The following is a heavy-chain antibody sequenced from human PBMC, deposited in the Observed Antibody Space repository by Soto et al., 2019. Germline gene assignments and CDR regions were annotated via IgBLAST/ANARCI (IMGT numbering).Heavy chain of an antibody. CDR1: VFTFISYS. CDR3: ARDLAVKCCAGHWTWLDH. J-gene: IGHJ5*02. V-gene: IGHV3-21*01. CDR2: ISSSSSYI. Sequence: VGSLILSCASSVFTFISYSMNWVRQAPVNGLEWVSSISSSSSYIYYADSVKGRFTISRDNAKNSLYLQMNSLRAEDTAVYYCARDLAVKCCAGHWTWLDHWGEGNLVTVSS. D-gene: IGHD2-21*02.